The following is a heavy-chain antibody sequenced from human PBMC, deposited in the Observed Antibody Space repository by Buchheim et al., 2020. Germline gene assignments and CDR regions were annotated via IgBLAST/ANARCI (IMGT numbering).Heavy chain of an antibody. CDR3: TREEAYRLEN. CDR2: ISSSGNTI. D-gene: IGHD1-1*01. J-gene: IGHJ4*02. Sequence: EVQLVESGGGLVQPGGSLRLSCAASGFTFRSYEMKWVRQAPGKGLEWVSYISSSGNTIYYADSVKGRFSISTDNAKNSLYMQMNSLRAEDTAVYICTREEAYRLENWGQGTL. CDR1: GFTFRSYE. V-gene: IGHV3-48*03.